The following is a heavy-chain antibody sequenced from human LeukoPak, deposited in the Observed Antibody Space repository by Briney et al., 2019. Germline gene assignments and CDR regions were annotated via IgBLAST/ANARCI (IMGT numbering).Heavy chain of an antibody. D-gene: IGHD1-26*01. J-gene: IGHJ4*02. CDR1: GGSISNSRDY. CDR2: IYYSGST. CDR3: ARGSTVTRGAVDY. V-gene: IGHV4-39*01. Sequence: PSETLSLTCTVSGGSISNSRDYWAWIRQPPGKGLEWIANIYYSGSTYYSPSLKSRVTISVDTSKNQFSLKLSSVTAADTAVYYCARGSTVTRGAVDYWGQGTLVTVSS.